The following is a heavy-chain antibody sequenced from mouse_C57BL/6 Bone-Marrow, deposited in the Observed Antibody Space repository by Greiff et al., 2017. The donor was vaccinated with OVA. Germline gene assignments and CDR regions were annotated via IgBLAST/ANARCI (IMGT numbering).Heavy chain of an antibody. CDR3: ARSYYSNPLAY. V-gene: IGHV7-3*01. Sequence: EVKVVESGGGLVQPGGSLSLSCAASGFTFTDYYMSWVRQPPGKALEWLGFIRNKANGYTTEYSASVKGRFTISRDNSQSILYLQMNALRAEDSATYYCARSYYSNPLAYWGQGTLVTVSA. D-gene: IGHD2-5*01. CDR2: IRNKANGYTT. J-gene: IGHJ3*01. CDR1: GFTFTDYY.